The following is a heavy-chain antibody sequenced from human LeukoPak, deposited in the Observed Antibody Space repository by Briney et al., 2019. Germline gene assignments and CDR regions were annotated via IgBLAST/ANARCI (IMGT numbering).Heavy chain of an antibody. CDR1: GGSISSSNW. J-gene: IGHJ3*02. CDR3: ASPIYGDYTENGFDI. Sequence: SETLSLTCAVSGGSISSSNWWSWIRQPPGKGLEWIGEINHSGNTNYNPSLKSRVTILVDTSKNQFSLKLNSVTAADTAVYYCASPIYGDYTENGFDIWGQGTMVTVSS. CDR2: INHSGNT. V-gene: IGHV4-4*02. D-gene: IGHD4-17*01.